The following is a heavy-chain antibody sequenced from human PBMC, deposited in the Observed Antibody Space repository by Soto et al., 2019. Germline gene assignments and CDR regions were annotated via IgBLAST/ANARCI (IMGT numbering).Heavy chain of an antibody. D-gene: IGHD6-6*01. CDR1: GYSFTSYW. V-gene: IGHV5-51*01. Sequence: PGESLKISCKGSGYSFTSYWIGWVRQMPGKGLEWMGIIYPGDSDTRYSPSFQGQVTISADKSISTAYLQWSSLKASDTAMYYCAAPSIAAYSSTKYYYYGMDVWGQGTTVTVSS. CDR3: AAPSIAAYSSTKYYYYGMDV. J-gene: IGHJ6*02. CDR2: IYPGDSDT.